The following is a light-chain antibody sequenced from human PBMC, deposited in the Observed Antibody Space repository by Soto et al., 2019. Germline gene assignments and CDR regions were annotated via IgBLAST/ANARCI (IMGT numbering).Light chain of an antibody. V-gene: IGLV1-47*01. CDR1: SSNIGSNY. J-gene: IGLJ2*01. CDR3: AAWDDSLRGVV. CDR2: RNN. Sequence: QSVLTQPPSASGTPGQRVTISCSGSSSNIGSNYVFWYQHLPGTAPKLLIYRNNQRPSGVPDRFSGSKSGTSASLAISGLQSEYETDYHCAAWDDSLRGVVFGGGTKLTVL.